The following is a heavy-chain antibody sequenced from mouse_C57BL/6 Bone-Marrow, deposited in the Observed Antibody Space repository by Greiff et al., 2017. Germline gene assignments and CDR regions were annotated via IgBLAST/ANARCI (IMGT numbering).Heavy chain of an antibody. V-gene: IGHV10-3*01. CDR3: VRERIYYDGSSKAWFAY. CDR1: GFTFNTYA. J-gene: IGHJ3*01. Sequence: EVKVVESGGGLVQPKGSLKLSCAASGFTFNTYAMHWVRQAPGKGLEWVARIRSKSSNYATYYADSVKDRFTISRDDSQSMLYLQMNNLKTEDTAMYYCVRERIYYDGSSKAWFAYWGQGTLVTVSA. CDR2: IRSKSSNYAT. D-gene: IGHD1-1*01.